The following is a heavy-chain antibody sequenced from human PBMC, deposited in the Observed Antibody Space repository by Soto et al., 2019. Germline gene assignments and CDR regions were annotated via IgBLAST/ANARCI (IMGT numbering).Heavy chain of an antibody. J-gene: IGHJ5*02. D-gene: IGHD4-17*01. CDR1: GDSVSEYY. V-gene: IGHV4-4*07. CDR2: IYTTRSP. CDR3: ARSPAYGDYANLDT. Sequence: PSETLSLTCTVSGDSVSEYYRNWIRQPAGKGLEWIGRIYTTRSPNYNPSLKSRVTMSVDTSKNQFSLKLNLSSVTAADTAVYYCARSPAYGDYANLDTWGQGTLVTVSS.